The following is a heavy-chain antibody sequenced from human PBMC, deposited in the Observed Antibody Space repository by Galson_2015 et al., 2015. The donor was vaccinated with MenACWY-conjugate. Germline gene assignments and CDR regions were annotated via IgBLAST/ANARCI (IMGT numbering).Heavy chain of an antibody. Sequence: SVKVSCKASGYTFTSYGISWVRQAPGQGLEWMGGLIPIFGTANYAQKFHGRVTITADESTSTAYMELSSLRSEDTAVYYYAHLEWLVWGHGTPVAASS. V-gene: IGHV1-69*13. J-gene: IGHJ6*02. CDR2: LIPIFGTA. D-gene: IGHD3-3*01. CDR1: GYTFTSYG. CDR3: AHLEWLV.